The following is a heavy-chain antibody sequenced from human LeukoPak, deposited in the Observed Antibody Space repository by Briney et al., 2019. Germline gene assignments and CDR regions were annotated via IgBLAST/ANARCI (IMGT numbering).Heavy chain of an antibody. Sequence: ASVKVSCKASGYTFTSYYIHWVRQAPGQGLEWMGVINPSGGATTYAQRFQGRVTMTRDTSTSTLYMELSSLRSDDTAVYYCARDHVPTYVGIAYWGQGTLVTVSS. CDR1: GYTFTSYY. D-gene: IGHD1-26*01. CDR2: INPSGGAT. J-gene: IGHJ4*02. CDR3: ARDHVPTYVGIAY. V-gene: IGHV1-46*01.